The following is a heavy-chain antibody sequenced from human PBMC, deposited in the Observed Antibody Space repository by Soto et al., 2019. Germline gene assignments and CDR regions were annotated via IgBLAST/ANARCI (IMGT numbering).Heavy chain of an antibody. D-gene: IGHD2-15*01. CDR1: GFTFSSYA. CDR3: AKDHGGGSWKGYFDL. J-gene: IGHJ2*01. CDR2: ISGSGGST. V-gene: IGHV3-23*01. Sequence: EVQLLESGGGLVQPGGSLRLSCAASGFTFSSYAMSWVRQAPGKGLEWVSAISGSGGSTYYADSVKGRFTISRDNSKNTLYLQMNSRRAEDTAVYYCAKDHGGGSWKGYFDLWGRGTLVTVSS.